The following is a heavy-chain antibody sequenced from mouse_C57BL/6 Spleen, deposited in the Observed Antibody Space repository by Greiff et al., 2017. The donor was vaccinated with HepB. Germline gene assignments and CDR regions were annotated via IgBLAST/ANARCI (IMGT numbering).Heavy chain of an antibody. D-gene: IGHD2-5*01. J-gene: IGHJ4*01. Sequence: VQLQQSGAELVRPGASVKLSCTASGFNIKDYYMHWVKQRPEQGLEWIGRIDPEDGDTEYAPKFQGKATMTADTSSNTAYLQLSSLTSEDSAVYYCTTASNLYAMDYWGQGTSVNVSS. CDR3: TTASNLYAMDY. CDR2: IDPEDGDT. CDR1: GFNIKDYY. V-gene: IGHV14-1*01.